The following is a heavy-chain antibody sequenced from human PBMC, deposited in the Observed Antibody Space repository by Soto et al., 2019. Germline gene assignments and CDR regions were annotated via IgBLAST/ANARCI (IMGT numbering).Heavy chain of an antibody. CDR2: IIPLFGTT. J-gene: IGHJ6*02. Sequence: QVQVVQSGVEVRRPGSSVKVSCKASGDTFKNCVISWVRQAPGQRLEWMGGIIPLFGTTDFAQRFQGRLKITTDESTTTAYMELSRLRSEDTATYYCAAELGFGKLSVVWGQGTTVIVSS. CDR1: GDTFKNCV. D-gene: IGHD3-10*01. V-gene: IGHV1-69*01. CDR3: AAELGFGKLSVV.